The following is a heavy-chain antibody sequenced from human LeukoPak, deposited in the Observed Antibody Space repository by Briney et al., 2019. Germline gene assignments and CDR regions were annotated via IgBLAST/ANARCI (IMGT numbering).Heavy chain of an antibody. CDR1: GFTFSSYA. Sequence: GRSLRHSCAASGFTFSSYAMHWVRQAPGKGLEWVAVISYDGSNKYYADSVKGRFTISRDNSKNTLYLQMNSLRAEDTAVYYCARESILYGSGSYYFDYWGQGTLVTVSS. CDR3: ARESILYGSGSYYFDY. J-gene: IGHJ4*02. D-gene: IGHD3-10*01. CDR2: ISYDGSNK. V-gene: IGHV3-30*04.